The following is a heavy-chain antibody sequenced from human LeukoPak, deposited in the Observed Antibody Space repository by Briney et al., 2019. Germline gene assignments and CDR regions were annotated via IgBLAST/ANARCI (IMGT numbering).Heavy chain of an antibody. CDR3: AKDYEDTSGWQTLPKYYFDY. CDR1: GFTFSSYW. J-gene: IGHJ4*02. CDR2: INSDGSST. Sequence: PGGSLRLSCAASGFTFSSYWMHWVRQAPGKGLVWVSRINSDGSSTSYADSVKGRFTISRDNAKNTLYLQMNSLRAEDTAVYYCAKDYEDTSGWQTLPKYYFDYWGQGTLVTVSS. V-gene: IGHV3-74*01. D-gene: IGHD6-25*01.